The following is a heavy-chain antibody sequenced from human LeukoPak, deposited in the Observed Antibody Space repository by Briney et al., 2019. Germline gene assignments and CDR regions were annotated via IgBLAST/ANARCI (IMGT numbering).Heavy chain of an antibody. V-gene: IGHV3-64D*06. D-gene: IGHD3-22*01. Sequence: TGGSLRLSCSASGFTFSSYAMHWVRQAPGKGLEYVSAISSNGDSTYYADSVKGRFTISRDNSKNTLYLQMSSLRAEDTAVHYCVKGLRYYDSSDTFDYWGQGTLVTVSS. CDR1: GFTFSSYA. CDR2: ISSNGDST. J-gene: IGHJ4*02. CDR3: VKGLRYYDSSDTFDY.